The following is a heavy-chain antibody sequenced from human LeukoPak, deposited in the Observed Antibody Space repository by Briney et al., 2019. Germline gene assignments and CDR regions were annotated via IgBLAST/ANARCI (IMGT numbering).Heavy chain of an antibody. CDR3: ARVGYYDFWSGSVGYYFDY. J-gene: IGHJ4*02. CDR2: IYYSGST. D-gene: IGHD3-3*01. V-gene: IGHV4-59*01. Sequence: SETLSLTWTVSGGSISSYYWSWIRQPPGKGLEWIGYIYYSGSTNYNPSLKSRVTISVDTSKNQFSLKLSSVTAADTAVYYCARVGYYDFWSGSVGYYFDYWGQGTLVTVST. CDR1: GGSISSYY.